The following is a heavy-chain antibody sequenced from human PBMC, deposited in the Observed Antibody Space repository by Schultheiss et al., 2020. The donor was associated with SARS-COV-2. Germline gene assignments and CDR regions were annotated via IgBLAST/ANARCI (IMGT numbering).Heavy chain of an antibody. V-gene: IGHV3-13*05. J-gene: IGHJ4*02. D-gene: IGHD5-18*01. CDR1: GFTFSSYD. CDR3: ARVVVTWIQLWLGSYYFDY. CDR2: IGTAGDP. Sequence: GGSLRLSCAASGFTFSSYDMHWVRQATGKGLEWVSAIGTAGDPYYPGSVKGRFTISRDNAKNSLYLQMNSLRAEDTAVYYCARVVVTWIQLWLGSYYFDYWGQGTLVTVSS.